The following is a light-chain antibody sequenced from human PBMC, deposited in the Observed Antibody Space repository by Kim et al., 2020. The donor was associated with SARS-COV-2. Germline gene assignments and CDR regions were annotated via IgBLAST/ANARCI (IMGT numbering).Light chain of an antibody. CDR1: QDIIFH. CDR2: TAS. J-gene: IGKJ2*01. V-gene: IGKV1-9*01. Sequence: SASVGDRVSVTCRASQDIIFHLAWYQQKPGKAPKLLIYTASTLQSGVPSRFSGSGSGTDFTLTISSLQPEDFATYYCQQLYSYPVTFGQGTKLEI. CDR3: QQLYSYPVT.